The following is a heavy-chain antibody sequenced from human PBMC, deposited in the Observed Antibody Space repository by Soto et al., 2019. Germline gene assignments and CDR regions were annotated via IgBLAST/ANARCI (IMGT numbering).Heavy chain of an antibody. CDR2: ISSSSSTI. Sequence: EVQLVESGGGLVQPGGSLRLSCAASGFTFSSYSMNWVRQAPGKGLEWVSYISSSSSTIYYADSVKGRFTISRDNAQNPMYLEMISLSEEDTAVYYCARDGGARWIQLCVRGTNWFDPWGQGTLVTVSS. CDR1: GFTFSSYS. V-gene: IGHV3-48*02. J-gene: IGHJ5*02. D-gene: IGHD5-18*01. CDR3: ARDGGARWIQLCVRGTNWFDP.